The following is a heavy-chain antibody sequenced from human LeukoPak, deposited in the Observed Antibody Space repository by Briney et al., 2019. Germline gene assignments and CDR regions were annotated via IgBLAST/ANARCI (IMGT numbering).Heavy chain of an antibody. CDR2: IYSGGST. Sequence: PGGSLRLSFAASGFTVSSNYMSWVRQAPGKGLEWVSVIYSGGSTYYADSVKGRFTISRDNSKNTLYLQMNSLRAEDTAVYYCARDGQQWLVRGAFDIWGQGTMVTVSS. CDR3: ARDGQQWLVRGAFDI. CDR1: GFTVSSNY. V-gene: IGHV3-66*01. J-gene: IGHJ3*02. D-gene: IGHD6-19*01.